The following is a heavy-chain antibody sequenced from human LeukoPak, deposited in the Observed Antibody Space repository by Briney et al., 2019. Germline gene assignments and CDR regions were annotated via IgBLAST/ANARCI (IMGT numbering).Heavy chain of an antibody. Sequence: GGSLRLSCAASGFTFSSYAMSWVRQAPGKGLEWVSAISGSGGSTYYADSVKGRFTISRDNSKNTLYLQMNSLRAEDTAVYYCAKVGNDYYDSSGYGYFDYWGQGTLVTVSS. CDR2: ISGSGGST. CDR3: AKVGNDYYDSSGYGYFDY. V-gene: IGHV3-23*01. J-gene: IGHJ4*02. D-gene: IGHD3-22*01. CDR1: GFTFSSYA.